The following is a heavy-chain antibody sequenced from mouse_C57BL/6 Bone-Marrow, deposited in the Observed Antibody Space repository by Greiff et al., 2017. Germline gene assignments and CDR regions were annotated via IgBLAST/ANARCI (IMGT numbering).Heavy chain of an antibody. CDR2: IDPSDSYT. CDR1: GYTFTSYW. CDR3: ARRVTTRDYYAMDY. D-gene: IGHD2-12*01. Sequence: QVQLQQPGAELVKPGASVKLSCKASGYTFTSYWMQWVKQRPGQGLEWIGEIDPSDSYTNYNQKFKGKATLTVDTSSSTAYMQLRSLTSEDSAVYYCARRVTTRDYYAMDYWGRGTSVTVTA. V-gene: IGHV1-50*01. J-gene: IGHJ4*01.